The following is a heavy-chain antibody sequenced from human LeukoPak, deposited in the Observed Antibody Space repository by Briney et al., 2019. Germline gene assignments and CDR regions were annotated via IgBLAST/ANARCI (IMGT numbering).Heavy chain of an antibody. V-gene: IGHV3-23*01. CDR3: AKGGSGSYYDRIDF. J-gene: IGHJ4*02. Sequence: GGSLRLSCAASGFTFSTYVMTWVRQAPGKGLEWVLTISVGGETTFYADSAKGRFTISRDNSKHTLYLQTNSLRVEDTALYYCAKGGSGSYYDRIDFWGQGTPVTVSS. CDR1: GFTFSTYV. D-gene: IGHD1-26*01. CDR2: ISVGGETT.